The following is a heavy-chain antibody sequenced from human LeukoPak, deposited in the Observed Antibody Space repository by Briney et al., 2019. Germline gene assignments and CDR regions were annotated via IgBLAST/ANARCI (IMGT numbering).Heavy chain of an antibody. CDR1: GFTFSSYT. CDR2: ISGNGGST. V-gene: IGHV3-64*01. D-gene: IGHD7-27*01. CDR3: ARMGGTYWGREVNWFDP. J-gene: IGHJ5*02. Sequence: GGSLRLSCAASGFTFSSYTMHWVRQAPGKGLQYVSAISGNGGSTYYANSVKGRFTISRDNSKNTVYLQMGSLRPEDTAVYYCARMGGTYWGREVNWFDPWGQGTLVTVSS.